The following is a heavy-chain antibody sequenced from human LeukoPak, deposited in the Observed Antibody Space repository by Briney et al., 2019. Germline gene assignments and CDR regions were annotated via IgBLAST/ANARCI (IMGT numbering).Heavy chain of an antibody. V-gene: IGHV3-30*01. Sequence: GGSLRLSRAASGFTFSSYAMHWVRQAPGKGLEWVAVISYDGSNKYYADSVKGLFTISRDNSKNTLYLQMNSLRAEDTAVYYCARGGPTIVVVPAAMYYWGQGTLVTVSS. D-gene: IGHD2-2*01. J-gene: IGHJ4*02. CDR2: ISYDGSNK. CDR1: GFTFSSYA. CDR3: ARGGPTIVVVPAAMYY.